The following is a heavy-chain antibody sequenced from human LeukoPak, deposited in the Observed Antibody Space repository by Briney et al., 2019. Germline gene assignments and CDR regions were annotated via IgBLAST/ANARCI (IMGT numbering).Heavy chain of an antibody. J-gene: IGHJ3*02. CDR1: GGSISNSSSY. CDR3: ARQGRISMIVVLIEDAFDI. Sequence: SETLSLTCTVSGGSISNSSSYWGWIRQPPGKGLEWIGSIYYSGSTYYNPSLKSRVTISVDTSKNQFSLKLSSVTAADTAVYYCARQGRISMIVVLIEDAFDIWGQGTMVTVSS. CDR2: IYYSGST. V-gene: IGHV4-39*01. D-gene: IGHD3-22*01.